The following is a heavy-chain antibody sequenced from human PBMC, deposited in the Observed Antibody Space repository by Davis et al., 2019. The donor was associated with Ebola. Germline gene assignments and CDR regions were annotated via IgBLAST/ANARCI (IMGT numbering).Heavy chain of an antibody. CDR1: GYIFTSYG. J-gene: IGHJ4*02. V-gene: IGHV1-18*01. CDR2: ISAYNGNT. D-gene: IGHD3-10*01. Sequence: GESLMISCKGSGYIFTSYGISLVRQAPGQVLEWMGWISAYNGNTNYSQKLQGRVTMTTDTSTSTAYMELRSLRSDDTAVYYCARDRGGDYSFDYWGQGTLVTVPS. CDR3: ARDRGGDYSFDY.